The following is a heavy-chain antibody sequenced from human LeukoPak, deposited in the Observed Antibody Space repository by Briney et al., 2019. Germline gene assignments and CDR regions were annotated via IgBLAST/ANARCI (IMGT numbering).Heavy chain of an antibody. J-gene: IGHJ4*02. Sequence: PSETLSLTCTVSGGSISSYYWSWIRQPPGKGLEWIGYIYYSGSTNYNPSLKSRVTISVDTSKNQFSLKLSSVTAADTAVYYCAMYSSGWPYFDYWGQGTLVTVSS. CDR2: IYYSGST. CDR1: GGSISSYY. D-gene: IGHD6-19*01. CDR3: AMYSSGWPYFDY. V-gene: IGHV4-59*01.